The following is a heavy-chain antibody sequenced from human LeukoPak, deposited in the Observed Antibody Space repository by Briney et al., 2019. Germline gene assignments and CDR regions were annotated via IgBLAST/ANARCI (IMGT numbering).Heavy chain of an antibody. Sequence: PGGSLRLSCAASGFTFSDYYMSWIRQPPGKGLEWIGEINHSGSTNYNPSLKSRVTISVDTSKNQFSLKLSSVTAADTAVYYCARGGIAAAADYWGQGTLVTVSS. V-gene: IGHV4-34*01. CDR2: INHSGST. J-gene: IGHJ4*02. CDR3: ARGGIAAAADY. CDR1: GFTFSDYY. D-gene: IGHD6-13*01.